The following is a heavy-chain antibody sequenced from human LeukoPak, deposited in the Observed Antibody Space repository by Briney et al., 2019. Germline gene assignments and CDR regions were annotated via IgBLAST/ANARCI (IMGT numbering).Heavy chain of an antibody. J-gene: IGHJ3*02. CDR1: GFTFCSYG. CDR2: IWYDGSDK. V-gene: IGHV3-33*01. CDR3: ARAGDAFDI. Sequence: GGSLRLSCAASGFTFCSYGMHWVRQAPGKGLEWVAVIWYDGSDKYYTDSVKGRFTISRDNSKNTLYLQMNSLRAEDTATYYCARAGDAFDIWGQGTMVTVSS.